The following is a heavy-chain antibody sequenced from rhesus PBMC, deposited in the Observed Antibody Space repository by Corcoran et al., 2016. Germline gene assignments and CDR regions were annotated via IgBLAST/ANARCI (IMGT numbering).Heavy chain of an antibody. D-gene: IGHD3-9*01. CDR2: IIICGGT. Sequence: VEQLVESGGGLVQPGASLRLSCAASEFNLLSYEMHWVRPAPGKGREWLSAIIICGGTYYPDSVKGRFTISRDNAKNSLYLQMNSLRAEDTAVYYCAREGTVGGFFDLWGPGTPITISS. CDR3: AREGTVGGFFDL. V-gene: IGHV3-132*01. J-gene: IGHJ2*01. CDR1: EFNLLSYE.